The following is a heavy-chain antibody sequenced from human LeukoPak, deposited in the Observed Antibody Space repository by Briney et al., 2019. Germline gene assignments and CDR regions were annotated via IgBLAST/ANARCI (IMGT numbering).Heavy chain of an antibody. CDR3: ARGSGSYDY. CDR2: ISGSGGST. CDR1: GFTFSSYA. J-gene: IGHJ4*02. D-gene: IGHD1-26*01. Sequence: GGSLRLSCAASGFTFSSYAMSWVRQAPGKGLERVSVISGSGGSTYYADSVKGRFTISRDNSKNTLYLQMNSLRAEDTAVFYCARGSGSYDYWGQGTLVTVSS. V-gene: IGHV3-23*01.